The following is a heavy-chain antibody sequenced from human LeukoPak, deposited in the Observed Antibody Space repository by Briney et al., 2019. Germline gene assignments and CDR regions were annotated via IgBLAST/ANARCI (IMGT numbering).Heavy chain of an antibody. D-gene: IGHD5-12*01. CDR1: GGSFSGYY. CDR3: ARSGTDGYNSFDY. CDR2: INHSGST. J-gene: IGHJ4*02. V-gene: IGHV4-34*01. Sequence: PSETLSLTCAVYGGSFSGYYWSWIRQPPGKGLEWIGEINHSGSTNYNPSLKSRVTISVDTSKNQFSLKLSSVTAADTAVYYCARSGTDGYNSFDYWGQGTLVTVSS.